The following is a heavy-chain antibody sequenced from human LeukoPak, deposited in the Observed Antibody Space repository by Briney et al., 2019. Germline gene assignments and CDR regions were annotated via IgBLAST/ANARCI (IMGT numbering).Heavy chain of an antibody. CDR3: ARFPGIAAAGDY. Sequence: SQTLSLNCTVSGGSISSGDYYWSWIRQPPGKGLEWIGEINHSGSTNYNPPLKSRVTISVDTSKNQFSLKLSSVTAADTAVYYCARFPGIAAAGDYWGQGTLVTVSS. J-gene: IGHJ4*02. CDR1: GGSISSGDYY. CDR2: INHSGST. D-gene: IGHD6-13*01. V-gene: IGHV4-30-4*08.